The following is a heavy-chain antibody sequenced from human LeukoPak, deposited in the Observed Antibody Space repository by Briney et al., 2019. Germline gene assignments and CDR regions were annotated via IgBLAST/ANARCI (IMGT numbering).Heavy chain of an antibody. V-gene: IGHV1-69*13. CDR1: GGTFSSYA. Sequence: SVKVSCKASGGTFSSYAISWVRQAPGQGLEWMGGIIPIFGTANYAQKFQGRVTITADESTSTAYMELSSLRAEDTAVYYCARKNWGIGASGEFDYWGQGTLVTVSS. CDR3: ARKNWGIGASGEFDY. J-gene: IGHJ4*02. D-gene: IGHD6-13*01. CDR2: IIPIFGTA.